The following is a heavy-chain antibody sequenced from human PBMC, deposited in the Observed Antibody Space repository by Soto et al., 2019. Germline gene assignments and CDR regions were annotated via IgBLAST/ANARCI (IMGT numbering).Heavy chain of an antibody. CDR1: GACITIYY. V-gene: IGHV4-59*01. CDR3: ARVVRDYDIVTGYYIGQYFDP. Sequence: SQTLSLTCTVSGACITIYYWNWILQPTGKALAWIGDANCSGSTHYNPSLKSRLTISVDKSKNQFSLKMSSGTAADTSVYYCARVVRDYDIVTGYYIGQYFDPWGPGTLVTVSS. J-gene: IGHJ4*02. D-gene: IGHD3-9*01. CDR2: ANCSGST.